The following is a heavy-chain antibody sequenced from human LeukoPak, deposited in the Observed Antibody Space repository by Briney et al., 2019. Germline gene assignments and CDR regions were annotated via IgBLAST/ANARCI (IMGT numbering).Heavy chain of an antibody. Sequence: GGSLRLSCTASGFSFSTYSMNWVRQAPGKGPEWVSYIVGSSSNIYYADSVKGQFTISRDNAKNSLYLQMDSLRAEDTAVYYCATESPETAAFDSWGQGTLVTVSS. CDR3: ATESPETAAFDS. CDR2: IVGSSSNI. V-gene: IGHV3-48*04. CDR1: GFSFSTYS. J-gene: IGHJ4*02.